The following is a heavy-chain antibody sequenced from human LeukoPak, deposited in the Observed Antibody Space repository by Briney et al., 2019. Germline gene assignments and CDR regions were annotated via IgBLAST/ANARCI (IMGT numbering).Heavy chain of an antibody. CDR1: GGSISSGGYY. CDR3: ATTTAMVGGADY. Sequence: PSETLSLTCTVSGGSISSGGYYWSWIRQHPGKGLEWIGYIYYSGSTYYNPSLKSQVTISVDTSKNQFSLKLSSVTAADTAVYYCATTTAMVGGADYWGQGTLVTVSS. CDR2: IYYSGST. V-gene: IGHV4-31*01. D-gene: IGHD5-18*01. J-gene: IGHJ4*02.